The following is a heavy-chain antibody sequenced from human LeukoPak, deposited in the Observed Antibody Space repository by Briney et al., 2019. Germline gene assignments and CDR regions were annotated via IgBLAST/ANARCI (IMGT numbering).Heavy chain of an antibody. CDR1: GFTFRSYW. V-gene: IGHV3-7*01. CDR2: INQGGSVK. CDR3: ARVGYSGWNLEY. Sequence: GGSLRLSCAASGFTFRSYWMSWVRQAPGKGLEWVANINQGGSVKYYVDSVKGRFTNSRDDAKNSLYVQMNSLRDEDTAVYYCARVGYSGWNLEYWGQGTLVTVSS. D-gene: IGHD5-12*01. J-gene: IGHJ4*02.